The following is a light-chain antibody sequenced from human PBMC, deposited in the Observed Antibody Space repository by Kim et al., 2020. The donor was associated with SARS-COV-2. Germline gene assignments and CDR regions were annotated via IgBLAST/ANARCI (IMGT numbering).Light chain of an antibody. V-gene: IGLV3-19*01. Sequence: GQKVRITCQGDSLRRYYASWYQQKPGKAPVLVMYDKNNRPSGIPDRFSGSSSGNTATLTITGAQAADEADYYCNSRDRDSTGNLYVFGPGTKVTVL. CDR3: NSRDRDSTGNLYV. CDR2: DKN. J-gene: IGLJ1*01. CDR1: SLRRYY.